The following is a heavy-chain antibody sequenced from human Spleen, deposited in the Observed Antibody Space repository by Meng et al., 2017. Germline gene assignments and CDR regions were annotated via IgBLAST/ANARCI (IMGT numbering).Heavy chain of an antibody. V-gene: IGHV4-59*01. CDR1: GASISSYY. CDR2: IYYTGST. Sequence: SETLSLTCTVSGASISSYYWSWIRQPPGKGLEWIGFIYYTGSTNYNPSLKSRATISVDTSKNQFSLKLSSVTAADTAVYYCARARGDYWGQGTLVTVSS. J-gene: IGHJ4*02. D-gene: IGHD5-12*01. CDR3: ARARGDY.